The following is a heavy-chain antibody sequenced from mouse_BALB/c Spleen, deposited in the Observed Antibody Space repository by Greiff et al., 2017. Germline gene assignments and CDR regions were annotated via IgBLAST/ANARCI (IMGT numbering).Heavy chain of an antibody. V-gene: IGHV1-15*01. CDR2: IDPETGGT. D-gene: IGHD2-3*01. J-gene: IGHJ2*01. CDR3: TYDGYYVDFDY. Sequence: QVHVKQSGAELVRPGASVTLSCKASGYTFTDYEMHWVKQTPVHGLEWIGAIDPETGGTAYNQKFKGKATLTADKSSSTAYMELRSLTSEDSAVYYCTYDGYYVDFDYWGQGTTLTVSS. CDR1: GYTFTDYE.